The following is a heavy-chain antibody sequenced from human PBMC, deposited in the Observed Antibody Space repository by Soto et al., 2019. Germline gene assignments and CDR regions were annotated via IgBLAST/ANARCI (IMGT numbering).Heavy chain of an antibody. J-gene: IGHJ4*02. CDR1: GGSSISSSYY. D-gene: IGHD3-16*02. CDR2: IYYSGST. V-gene: IGHV4-39*01. CDR3: ARGPLGLTYDYVWGSYRPPNFDY. Sequence: ASETLSHTCTVSGGSSISSSYYWGWIRKPPGKGLEWIGSIYYSGSTYYNPSLKSRVTISVDTSKNQFSLKLSSVTAADTAVYYCARGPLGLTYDYVWGSYRPPNFDYWGQGTLVTVSS.